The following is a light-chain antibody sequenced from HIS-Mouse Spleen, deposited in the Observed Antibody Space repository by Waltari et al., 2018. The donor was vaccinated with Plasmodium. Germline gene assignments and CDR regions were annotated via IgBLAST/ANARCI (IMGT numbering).Light chain of an antibody. J-gene: IGLJ3*02. V-gene: IGLV3-10*01. CDR2: EDS. CDR1: ALPKKY. Sequence: SYELTQPPPVSVSPGQPARITCSGDALPKKYAYWYQQKSGQAPVLVIYEDSKRPPGIPERFSGSSSGTMATLTISGAQVEDEADYYCYSTDSSGNHRVFGGGTKLTVL. CDR3: YSTDSSGNHRV.